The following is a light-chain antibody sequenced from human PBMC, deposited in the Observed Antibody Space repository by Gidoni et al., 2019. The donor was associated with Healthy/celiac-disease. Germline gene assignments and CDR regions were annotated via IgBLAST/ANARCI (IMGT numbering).Light chain of an antibody. V-gene: IGKV3-20*01. CDR1: QSVSSSY. CDR3: QQEYT. CDR2: GAS. Sequence: EIVLTQSPGTLSLSPGERATLSCRASQSVSSSYLAWYQQKPGQAPRLLIYGASSRAPGIPDRCSGSESGTDFTLTISRLEPEDFAVYYCQQEYTFGQGTKLEIK. J-gene: IGKJ2*01.